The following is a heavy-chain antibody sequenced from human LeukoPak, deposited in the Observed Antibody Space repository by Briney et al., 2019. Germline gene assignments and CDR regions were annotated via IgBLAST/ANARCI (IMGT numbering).Heavy chain of an antibody. CDR2: IYPGDSDT. D-gene: IGHD6-19*01. J-gene: IGHJ4*02. CDR1: GYRFTSYW. Sequence: GGSLKISFKGSGYRFTSYWIGWVRQMPGKGVGWMGIIYPGDSDTRYSPSFQGQVTISADKSISTAYLQWSSLKASDTAMYYCAREYSSGWYDVGDYWGQGTLVTVSS. CDR3: AREYSSGWYDVGDY. V-gene: IGHV5-51*01.